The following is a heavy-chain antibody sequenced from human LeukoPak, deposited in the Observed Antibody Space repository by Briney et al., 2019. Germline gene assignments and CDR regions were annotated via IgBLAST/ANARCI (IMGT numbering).Heavy chain of an antibody. D-gene: IGHD5-12*01. Sequence: ASVKVSCKASGYTFTSYGISWVRQAPGQGLEWMGWISAYNGNTNYAQKLQGRVTMTTDTSTSTAYMELRSLRSDDTAVYYCARISGQSGYYPKYFDYSGPGALVSVSS. V-gene: IGHV1-18*01. CDR1: GYTFTSYG. J-gene: IGHJ4*02. CDR3: ARISGQSGYYPKYFDY. CDR2: ISAYNGNT.